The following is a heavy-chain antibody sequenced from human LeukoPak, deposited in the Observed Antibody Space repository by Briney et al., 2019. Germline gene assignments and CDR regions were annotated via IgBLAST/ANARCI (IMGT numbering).Heavy chain of an antibody. Sequence: GGSLRLSCAASGFTFSSYAMSWVRQAPGKGLEWVSAISGSGGSTYYADSVKGRFTISRDNAKNTLYLQINSLRAEDTAVYYCARGRAAVAGYYMDVWGKGTTVTVSS. CDR3: ARGRAAVAGYYMDV. V-gene: IGHV3-23*01. J-gene: IGHJ6*03. D-gene: IGHD6-19*01. CDR2: ISGSGGST. CDR1: GFTFSSYA.